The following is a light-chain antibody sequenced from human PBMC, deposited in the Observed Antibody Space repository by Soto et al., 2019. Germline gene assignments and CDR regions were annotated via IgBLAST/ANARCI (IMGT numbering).Light chain of an antibody. Sequence: MTQSPSILSVSTGERVTITCRASQSVTSKLAWYQHTPGQSPRLLISGASCGATGLPSRFSGSGSGTDFTLTINSLQSEDAAVYYCQQYHHLPVTFGGGTKVDI. CDR1: QSVTSK. CDR2: GAS. V-gene: IGKV3-15*01. CDR3: QQYHHLPVT. J-gene: IGKJ4*01.